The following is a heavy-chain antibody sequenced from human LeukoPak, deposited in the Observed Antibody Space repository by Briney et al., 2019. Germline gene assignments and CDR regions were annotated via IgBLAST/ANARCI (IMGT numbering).Heavy chain of an antibody. Sequence: SETLSLTCAVYGGSFSGYYWSWIRQPPGKGLEWIGEINHSGSTNYGPSLKSRVTISVDTSKNQFSLKLSSVTAADTAVYYCARGGYSYGGSYWFDPWGQGTLVTVSS. CDR1: GGSFSGYY. V-gene: IGHV4-34*01. CDR2: INHSGST. CDR3: ARGGYSYGGSYWFDP. J-gene: IGHJ5*02. D-gene: IGHD5-18*01.